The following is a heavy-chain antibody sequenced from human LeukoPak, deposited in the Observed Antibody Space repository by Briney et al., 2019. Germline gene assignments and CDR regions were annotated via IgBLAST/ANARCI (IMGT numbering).Heavy chain of an antibody. CDR3: ARAWRRQQLVMGGDY. J-gene: IGHJ4*02. CDR2: INHSGST. D-gene: IGHD6-13*01. CDR1: GGSFSGYY. V-gene: IGHV4-34*01. Sequence: PWETLSLTCAVYGGSFSGYYWSWIRQPPGKGLEWIGEINHSGSTNYNPSLKSRVTISVDTSKNQFSLKLSSVTAADTAVYYCARAWRRQQLVMGGDYWGQGTLVTVSS.